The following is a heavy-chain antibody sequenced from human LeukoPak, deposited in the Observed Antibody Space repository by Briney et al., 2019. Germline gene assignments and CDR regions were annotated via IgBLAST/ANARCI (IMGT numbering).Heavy chain of an antibody. Sequence: GGSLRLSCAASGFTFSSYWMHWVRQAPGKGLVWVSRINSDGSSASYADSVKGRFTISGDISTNTLYLQMNSLRAEDTAVYYCAKSGDSSGYYDDFDYWGQGTLVTVSS. CDR1: GFTFSSYW. D-gene: IGHD3-22*01. J-gene: IGHJ4*02. CDR3: AKSGDSSGYYDDFDY. V-gene: IGHV3-74*01. CDR2: INSDGSSA.